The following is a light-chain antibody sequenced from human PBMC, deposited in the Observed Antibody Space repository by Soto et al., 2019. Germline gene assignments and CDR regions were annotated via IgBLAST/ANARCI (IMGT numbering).Light chain of an antibody. CDR1: QTISSW. V-gene: IGKV1-5*01. CDR2: AAS. CDR3: QQHSTYPLT. Sequence: DLQVTQSPSTLSVSLGDKVAITCRASQTISSWLAWYQQKPGKVPKLLIYAASSMQSGVPSRFSGSGSGTEFTLTISSLQTDDFATYYCQQHSTYPLTFGGGTKVDIK. J-gene: IGKJ4*01.